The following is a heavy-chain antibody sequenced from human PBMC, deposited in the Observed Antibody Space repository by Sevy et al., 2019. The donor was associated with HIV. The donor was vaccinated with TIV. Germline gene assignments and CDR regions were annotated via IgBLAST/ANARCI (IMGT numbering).Heavy chain of an antibody. Sequence: GGSLRLSCAASGFTFSHFGRHWVRQAPGKGLEWVAVISYDGSNKYYADSVKGRFTISRDNSKNTLYLQMNSLRAEDTAVYYCARERGSSSWYRDYYGMDVWGQGTTVTVSS. V-gene: IGHV3-30*03. D-gene: IGHD6-13*01. CDR1: GFTFSHFG. CDR2: ISYDGSNK. J-gene: IGHJ6*02. CDR3: ARERGSSSWYRDYYGMDV.